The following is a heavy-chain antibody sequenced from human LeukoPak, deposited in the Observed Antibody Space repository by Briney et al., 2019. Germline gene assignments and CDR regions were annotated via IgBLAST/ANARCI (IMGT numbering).Heavy chain of an antibody. D-gene: IGHD6-6*01. CDR3: ATKAPYSSSPFDY. CDR2: IYYSGST. J-gene: IGHJ4*02. CDR1: GGSISSYY. V-gene: IGHV4-59*01. Sequence: SETLSLTCTVSGGSISSYYWSWIRQPPGKGLEWIGYIYYSGSTNYNPSLKSRVTISVDTSRNQFSLKLSSVTAADTAVYYCATKAPYSSSPFDYWGQGTLVTVSS.